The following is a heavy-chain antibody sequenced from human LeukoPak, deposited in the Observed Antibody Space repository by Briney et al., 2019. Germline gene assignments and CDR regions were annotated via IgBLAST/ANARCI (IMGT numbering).Heavy chain of an antibody. D-gene: IGHD3-16*01. J-gene: IGHJ5*02. Sequence: ASVNVSCTASGYIFTSYGISWVRQAPGLGLEWMGWSSTYNGNTNYAQTFQGRVTMTTDTSTRTAYMDLSSLTSYDTAVYYCARVEGGGRRGYWFDPGGQGTLLTVSS. CDR3: ARVEGGGRRGYWFDP. V-gene: IGHV1-18*01. CDR1: GYIFTSYG. CDR2: SSTYNGNT.